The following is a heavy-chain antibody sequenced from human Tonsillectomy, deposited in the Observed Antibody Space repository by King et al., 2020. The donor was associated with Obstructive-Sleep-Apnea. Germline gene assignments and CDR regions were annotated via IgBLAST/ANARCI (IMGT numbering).Heavy chain of an antibody. D-gene: IGHD6-19*01. CDR3: ARFPAVAGIRWYFDL. CDR1: GGSISSGNYY. J-gene: IGHJ2*01. CDR2: IYYTGIT. V-gene: IGHV4-31*03. Sequence: VQLQESGPGLVKPSQTLSLTCTVSGGSISSGNYYWSWIRQHPGKGLEWIGYIYYTGITYYNPSLKSRVSISVDTSENQFSLRLRSVTAADTAVYYCARFPAVAGIRWYFDLWGRGTLVTVSS.